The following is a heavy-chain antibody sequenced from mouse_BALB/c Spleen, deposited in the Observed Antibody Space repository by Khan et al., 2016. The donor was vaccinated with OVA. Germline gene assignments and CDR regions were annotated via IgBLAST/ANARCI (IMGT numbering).Heavy chain of an antibody. CDR2: ISSGGSYT. D-gene: IGHD1-1*01. CDR3: ARLTYYYDNEGFAY. CDR1: GFTFSTYG. V-gene: IGHV5-6*01. Sequence: EVQRVESGGDLVKPEGSLKLSCAASGFTFSTYGMSWVRQTPDKRLEWVATISSGGSYTYYPESVQGRFTISRDNAKNTMYLQMRSLKSEDTAMFYCARLTYYYDNEGFAYWGQGTLVTVSA. J-gene: IGHJ3*01.